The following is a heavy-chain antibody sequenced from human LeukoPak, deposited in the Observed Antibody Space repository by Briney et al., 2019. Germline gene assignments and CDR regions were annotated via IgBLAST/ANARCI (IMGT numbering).Heavy chain of an antibody. CDR1: GFTFSSYA. J-gene: IGHJ3*02. Sequence: GGSLRLSCAASGFTFSSYAMSWVRQAPGKGLEWVSAISGSGGSTYYADSVKGRFTISRDNSKNTLYLQMNSLRAEDTAVYYCARGLGIVGSTNGPAYDIWGQGTMVTVSS. CDR2: ISGSGGST. D-gene: IGHD1-26*01. V-gene: IGHV3-23*01. CDR3: ARGLGIVGSTNGPAYDI.